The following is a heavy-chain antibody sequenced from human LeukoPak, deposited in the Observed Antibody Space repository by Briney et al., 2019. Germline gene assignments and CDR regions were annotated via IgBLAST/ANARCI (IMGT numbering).Heavy chain of an antibody. D-gene: IGHD2-15*01. Sequence: SETLSLTCSVSGYSISSGFYWGWIRQPPGKGLEWIGSIFHSGSTYYNPSLKSRVTISVDTSKNQFSLKLSSVTAADTVMYYCARVFVYCSGGSCYWGWFDPWGQGTLVTVSS. V-gene: IGHV4-38-2*02. CDR1: GYSISSGFY. J-gene: IGHJ5*02. CDR3: ARVFVYCSGGSCYWGWFDP. CDR2: IFHSGST.